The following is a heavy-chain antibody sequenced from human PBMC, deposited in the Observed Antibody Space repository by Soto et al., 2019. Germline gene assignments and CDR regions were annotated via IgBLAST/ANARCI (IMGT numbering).Heavy chain of an antibody. V-gene: IGHV4-4*07. J-gene: IGHJ3*02. Sequence: QVQLQESGPGLVKPSETLSLTCSVSGGAISAFYWNWIRQSAGTGLEWIGRIYASGHTTYNPSLESRVSMSVDTSKHQCSLKLSSVSAADTAVYYCARRPSTSTIGSFDIWGQGRMVTVSS. CDR2: IYASGHT. CDR1: GGAISAFY. CDR3: ARRPSTSTIGSFDI. D-gene: IGHD6-6*01.